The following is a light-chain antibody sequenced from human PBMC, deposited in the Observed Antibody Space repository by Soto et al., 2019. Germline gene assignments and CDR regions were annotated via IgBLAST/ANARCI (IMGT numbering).Light chain of an antibody. J-gene: IGKJ3*01. Sequence: EIVMTQSPATLSVSPGERATLSCRASQSVSSNLAWYQQKPGQAPRLLINGASTRATGVPVRFSGRGSGTEFTLTTSSLQSEDSAVYFCQQYNNWPFTFGPGTKVDIK. CDR1: QSVSSN. CDR3: QQYNNWPFT. V-gene: IGKV3-15*01. CDR2: GAS.